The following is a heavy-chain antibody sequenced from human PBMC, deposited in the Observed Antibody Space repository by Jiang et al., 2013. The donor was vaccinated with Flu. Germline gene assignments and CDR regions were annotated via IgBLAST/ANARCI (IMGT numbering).Heavy chain of an antibody. D-gene: IGHD2-15*01. CDR1: GYSISSGYY. J-gene: IGHJ4*02. Sequence: GPGLVKPSETLSLTCTVSGYSISSGYYWGWIRQPPGKGLEWIGSIHHSGSTYYNPSLKSRVTISVDTSKNQFSLKLTSVTAADTAVYYCARRPYCSGGNCYSSYYFDYWGQGTLVT. CDR3: ARRPYCSGGNCYSSYYFDY. V-gene: IGHV4-38-2*02. CDR2: IHHSGST.